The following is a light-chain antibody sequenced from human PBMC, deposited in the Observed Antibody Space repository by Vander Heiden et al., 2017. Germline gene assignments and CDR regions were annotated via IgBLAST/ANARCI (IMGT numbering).Light chain of an antibody. V-gene: IGKV1-9*01. CDR2: AAS. CDR1: QGISRY. Sequence: DIQLTQSPSSLSASVGDRVPITCRARQGISRYLAWSLQKPGKAPKLLVYAASTLQSGVPSRFSGSASGTEFTLTISSLQPEDFATYFCQQLNSYPITFGQGTQLEIK. CDR3: QQLNSYPIT. J-gene: IGKJ5*01.